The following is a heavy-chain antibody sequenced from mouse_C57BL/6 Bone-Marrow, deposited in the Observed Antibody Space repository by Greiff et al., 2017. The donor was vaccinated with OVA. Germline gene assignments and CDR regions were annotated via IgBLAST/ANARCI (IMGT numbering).Heavy chain of an antibody. CDR2: IYPGGGYT. CDR3: ARCEIGGWFAY. J-gene: IGHJ3*01. V-gene: IGHV1-63*01. CDR1: GYTFTNYW. D-gene: IGHD2-14*01. Sequence: VQLQQSGAELVRPGTSVKMSCKASGYTFTNYWIGWAKQRPGHGLEWIGDIYPGGGYTNYNEKFKGKATLTADKSSSTAYMQFSSLTSEDSASYYCARCEIGGWFAYWGQGTLVTVSA.